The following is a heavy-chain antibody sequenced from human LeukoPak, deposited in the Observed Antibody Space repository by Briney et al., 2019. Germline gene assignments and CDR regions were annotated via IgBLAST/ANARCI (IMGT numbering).Heavy chain of an antibody. J-gene: IGHJ4*02. D-gene: IGHD3-22*01. CDR2: ISSAGTMT. V-gene: IGHV3-48*03. CDR3: ARDRTMIVDY. Sequence: GGSLRLSCAASGFTLSSYEMNWVRQAPGKGLEWVSYISSAGTMTYYADSVKGRFTISRDNAKNSLYLHMSSLRVEDTAVYYCARDRTMIVDYWGQGNLVTVSS. CDR1: GFTLSSYE.